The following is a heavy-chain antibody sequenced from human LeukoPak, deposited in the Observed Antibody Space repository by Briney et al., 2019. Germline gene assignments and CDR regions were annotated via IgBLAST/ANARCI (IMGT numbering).Heavy chain of an antibody. CDR3: ARGDRATTYYYYMDV. J-gene: IGHJ6*03. CDR1: GYTFTSYY. Sequence: ASVKVSCKASGYTFTSYYMHWVRQAPGQGLEWMGIINPSGGSTSYAQKFQGRVTMTRDTSTSTVYMELSSLRSEDTAVYYCARGDRATTYYYYMDVWGKGTTVTVSS. D-gene: IGHD1-14*01. CDR2: INPSGGST. V-gene: IGHV1-46*01.